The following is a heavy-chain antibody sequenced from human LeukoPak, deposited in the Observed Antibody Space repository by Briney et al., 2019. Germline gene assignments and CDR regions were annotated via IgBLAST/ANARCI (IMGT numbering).Heavy chain of an antibody. CDR1: GGSISTYY. Sequence: PSETRSLTCTVSGGSISTYYWTWIRQPPGKGLGWIGYIYYTGTTSYNPSLRSRVAISLDTSKNQFSLRLISVTAADTAVYYCARGRVLSTTYDISDIWGQGAMVTVSS. J-gene: IGHJ3*02. V-gene: IGHV4-59*01. D-gene: IGHD3-22*01. CDR2: IYYTGTT. CDR3: ARGRVLSTTYDISDI.